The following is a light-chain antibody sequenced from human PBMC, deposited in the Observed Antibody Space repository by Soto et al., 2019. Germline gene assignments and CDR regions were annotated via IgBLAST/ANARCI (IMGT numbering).Light chain of an antibody. Sequence: EIVLTQSPGTLSLSPGERATLSCRASQLVVTSYLHWYQHKPGQAPRLLISGALTRATGVPDRFSGSGSGTDFTLTISSLQSEDFAVYYCQQYNDWPTFGPGTKVDIK. J-gene: IGKJ3*01. CDR1: QLVVTSY. CDR3: QQYNDWPT. CDR2: GAL. V-gene: IGKV3-20*01.